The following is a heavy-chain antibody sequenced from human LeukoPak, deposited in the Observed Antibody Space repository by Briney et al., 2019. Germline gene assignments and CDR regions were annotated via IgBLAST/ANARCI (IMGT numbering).Heavy chain of an antibody. CDR2: ISSSSSYI. Sequence: GGSLGLSCAASGFTFSSYSMNWVRQAPGKGLEWVSSISSSSSYIYYAVSVKGRFTISRDNAKNSLYLQMNSLRAEDTAVYYCARATPRSQDPWGQGTLVTVSS. J-gene: IGHJ5*02. CDR3: ARATPRSQDP. CDR1: GFTFSSYS. V-gene: IGHV3-21*01.